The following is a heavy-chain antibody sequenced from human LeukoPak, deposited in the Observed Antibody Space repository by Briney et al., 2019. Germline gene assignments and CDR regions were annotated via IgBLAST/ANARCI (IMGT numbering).Heavy chain of an antibody. D-gene: IGHD3-16*01. V-gene: IGHV3-30-3*01. CDR2: ISNDGNNK. CDR1: GFTFSNYA. Sequence: GGSLRLSCAASGFTFSNYAMHWVRQAPGKGLEWVAVISNDGNNKYYADSVKGRFTISRDNSKNTLYLQMNSLRAEDTAVYYCARGDQFGTYNWFDPWGQGTLVTVSS. J-gene: IGHJ5*02. CDR3: ARGDQFGTYNWFDP.